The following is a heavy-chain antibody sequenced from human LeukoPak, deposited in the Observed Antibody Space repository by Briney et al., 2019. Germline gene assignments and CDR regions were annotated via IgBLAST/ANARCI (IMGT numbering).Heavy chain of an antibody. CDR1: GYSFASYW. J-gene: IGHJ6*03. CDR2: IYPGDSDT. Sequence: GESLKISCKGSGYSFASYWIGWVRQMPGKGLEWMGIIYPGDSDTRYSPSFLGQVTISADKSISTAFLQWSSLKASDTAMYYCARQQVYGITAAGPAISYYYYYMDVWGKGTTVTISS. V-gene: IGHV5-51*01. CDR3: ARQQVYGITAAGPAISYYYYYMDV. D-gene: IGHD6-13*01.